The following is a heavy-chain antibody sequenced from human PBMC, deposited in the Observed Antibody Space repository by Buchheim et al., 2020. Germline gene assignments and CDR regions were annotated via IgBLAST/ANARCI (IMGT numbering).Heavy chain of an antibody. CDR1: GDSISSGTYC. V-gene: IGHV4-31*01. J-gene: IGHJ4*02. D-gene: IGHD3-10*01. Sequence: QVQLQESGPGLVKPSQTLSLTCTVSGDSISSGTYCWNWIRQLQEKGLGWIRSIYGSVSYNVNHSLRTPLTISVDTSTNQFSLKLTSVTVAATAVYYCTTVRDGGSGGEFDYWGQGAL. CDR3: TTVRDGGSGGEFDY. CDR2: IYGSVSY.